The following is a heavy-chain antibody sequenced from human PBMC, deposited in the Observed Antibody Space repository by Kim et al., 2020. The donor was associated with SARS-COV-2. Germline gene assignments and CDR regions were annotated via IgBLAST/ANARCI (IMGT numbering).Heavy chain of an antibody. CDR2: ISAYNGNT. J-gene: IGHJ6*02. V-gene: IGHV1-18*01. D-gene: IGHD6-19*01. Sequence: ASVKVSCKASGYTFTSYGISWVRQAPGQGLEWMGWISAYNGNTNYAQKLQGRVTMTTDTSTSTAYMELRSLRSDDTAVYYCARDTSGWYGYYYYYGMDVWGQGTTVTVSS. CDR1: GYTFTSYG. CDR3: ARDTSGWYGYYYYYGMDV.